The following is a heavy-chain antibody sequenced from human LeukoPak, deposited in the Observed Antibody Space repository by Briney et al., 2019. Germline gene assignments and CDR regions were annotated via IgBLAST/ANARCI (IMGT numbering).Heavy chain of an antibody. CDR2: IWYDGSNK. D-gene: IGHD2-21*02. Sequence: GGSLRLSCAASGSTFSSYGMHWVRQAPGKGLEWVAVIWYDGSNKYYADSVKGRFTISRDNSKNTLYLQMNSLRAEDTAVYYCARGAKSRNCGGDCFSPGFDYWGQGTLVTVSS. CDR3: ARGAKSRNCGGDCFSPGFDY. J-gene: IGHJ4*02. CDR1: GSTFSSYG. V-gene: IGHV3-33*01.